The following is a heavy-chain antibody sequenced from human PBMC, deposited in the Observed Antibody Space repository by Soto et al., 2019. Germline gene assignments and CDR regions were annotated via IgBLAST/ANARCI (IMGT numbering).Heavy chain of an antibody. J-gene: IGHJ5*02. D-gene: IGHD2-21*02. Sequence: TLSLTCTVSGGSISSGGYYWSWIRQHPGKGLEWIGYIYYIGSTDYNPSLKSRVTISVYTSKNQFSLTLRSVTAADTAVYYCARNESDKGWFDLWGQGILVTVSS. CDR2: IYYIGST. CDR3: ARNESDKGWFDL. V-gene: IGHV4-31*03. CDR1: GGSISSGGYY.